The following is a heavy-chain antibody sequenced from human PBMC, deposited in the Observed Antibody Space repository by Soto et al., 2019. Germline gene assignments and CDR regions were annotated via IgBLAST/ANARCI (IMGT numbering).Heavy chain of an antibody. D-gene: IGHD3-10*01. Sequence: PSETLSLTCTVSGGSISSGGYYWSWIRQHPGKGLEWIGYIYYSGSTYYNPSLKSRVTISVDPSKNQFSLKLSSVTAADTAVYYCAREMVRGTYYYYYYGMDVWGQGTTVTVSS. V-gene: IGHV4-31*03. CDR1: GGSISSGGYY. CDR2: IYYSGST. CDR3: AREMVRGTYYYYYYGMDV. J-gene: IGHJ6*02.